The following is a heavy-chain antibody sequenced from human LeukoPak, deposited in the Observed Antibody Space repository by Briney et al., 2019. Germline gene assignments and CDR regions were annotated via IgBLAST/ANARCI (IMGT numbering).Heavy chain of an antibody. V-gene: IGHV3-11*06. CDR2: ISSSSSYT. J-gene: IGHJ4*02. Sequence: GGSLRLSCAASGFTFSDYYMSWIRQAPGKGLEWVSYISSSSSYTNYADSVKGRFTISRDNAKNSLYLQMNSLRAEDTAVYYCARGSGSGSYYPRFDYWGQGTVVTVSS. CDR3: ARGSGSGSYYPRFDY. CDR1: GFTFSDYY. D-gene: IGHD3-10*01.